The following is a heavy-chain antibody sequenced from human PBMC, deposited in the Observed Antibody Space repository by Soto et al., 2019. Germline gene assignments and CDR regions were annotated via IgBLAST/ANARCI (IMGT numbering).Heavy chain of an antibody. CDR3: ARERPDGSRLDP. CDR1: GGSISSGDYY. V-gene: IGHV4-30-4*01. J-gene: IGHJ5*02. D-gene: IGHD6-13*01. CDR2: IYYSGST. Sequence: SETLSLTCTVSGGSISSGDYYWSWIRQPPGKGLEWIGYIYYSGSTYYNPSLKSRVTISVDTSKNQFSLKLSSVTAADTAVYYCARERPDGSRLDPWGQGTLITVSS.